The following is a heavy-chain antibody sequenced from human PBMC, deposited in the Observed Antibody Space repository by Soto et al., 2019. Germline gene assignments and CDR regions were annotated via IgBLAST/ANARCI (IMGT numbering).Heavy chain of an antibody. CDR1: GGSISNYF. CDR2: IDNSGST. J-gene: IGHJ4*02. V-gene: IGHV4-4*07. Sequence: PSETLSLTCTVSGGSISNYFCNWIRQPAGKGLEWTGRIDNSGSTNYNPSLKSRITMSADTSRNQFSLKLISVTAADTAVYYCARGGQDFWSGPFDYWGQGALVTVSS. D-gene: IGHD3-3*01. CDR3: ARGGQDFWSGPFDY.